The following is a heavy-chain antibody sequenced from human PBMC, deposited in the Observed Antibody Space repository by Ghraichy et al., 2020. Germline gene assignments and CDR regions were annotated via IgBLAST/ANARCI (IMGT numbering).Heavy chain of an antibody. D-gene: IGHD3-22*01. CDR3: AKDLEGGGTMIVVVISPRGLPRGHDYGMDV. CDR2: ISGSGGST. J-gene: IGHJ6*02. Sequence: GGSLRLSCAASGFTFSSYAMSWVRQAPGKGLEWVSAISGSGGSTYYADSVKGRFTISRDNSKNTLYLQMNSLRAEDTAVYYCAKDLEGGGTMIVVVISPRGLPRGHDYGMDVWGQGTTVTVSS. V-gene: IGHV3-23*01. CDR1: GFTFSSYA.